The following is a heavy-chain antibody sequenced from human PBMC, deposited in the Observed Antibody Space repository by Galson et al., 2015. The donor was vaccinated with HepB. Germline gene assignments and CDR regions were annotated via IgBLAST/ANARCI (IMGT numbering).Heavy chain of an antibody. CDR2: IIPISGTA. CDR3: ASMYYYGSGTPYNWFDP. J-gene: IGHJ5*02. Sequence: SVKVSCKASGGTFSSYAISWVRQAPGQGLEWMGGIIPISGTANYAQKFQGRVTITADESTSTAYMELSSLRSEDTAVYYCASMYYYGSGTPYNWFDPWGQGTLVTVSS. D-gene: IGHD3-10*01. CDR1: GGTFSSYA. V-gene: IGHV1-69*13.